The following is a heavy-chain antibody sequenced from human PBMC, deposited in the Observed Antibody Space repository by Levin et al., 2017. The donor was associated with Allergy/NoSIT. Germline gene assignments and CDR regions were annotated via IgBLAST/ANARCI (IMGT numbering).Heavy chain of an antibody. CDR2: IRSKAYGGTT. CDR3: TSYAKSSGWNYGMDV. J-gene: IGHJ6*02. CDR1: GFTFGDYA. D-gene: IGHD6-19*01. V-gene: IGHV3-49*03. Sequence: PGESLKISCTASGFTFGDYAMSWFRQAPGKGLEWVGFIRSKAYGGTTEYAASVKGRFTISRDDSKSIAYLQMNSLKTEDTAVYYCTSYAKSSGWNYGMDVWGQGTTVTVSS.